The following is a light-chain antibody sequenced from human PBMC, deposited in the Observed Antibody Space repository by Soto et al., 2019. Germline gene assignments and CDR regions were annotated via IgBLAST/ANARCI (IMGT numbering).Light chain of an antibody. J-gene: IGKJ1*01. CDR1: QSVSSN. Sequence: EIVMTQSPATLSGSPGEIATLSCRASQSVSSNLAWYQQKPGQAPRLLIYGASTRATGIPARFSGSGSGTEFTLTISSLQSEDFAVYYCQQYNNWPQTFGQGTKVDIK. CDR2: GAS. V-gene: IGKV3-15*01. CDR3: QQYNNWPQT.